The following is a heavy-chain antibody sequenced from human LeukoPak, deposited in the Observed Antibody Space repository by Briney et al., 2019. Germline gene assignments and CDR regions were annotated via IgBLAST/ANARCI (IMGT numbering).Heavy chain of an antibody. CDR3: AKVQSGGGSDY. CDR2: ISYDGSNK. D-gene: IGHD3-16*01. J-gene: IGHJ4*02. V-gene: IGHV3-30*18. CDR1: GFTFSSYG. Sequence: GGSLRLSCAASGFTFSSYGMHWVRQDPGKGLEWVAVISYDGSNKYYADSVKGRFTISRDNSKNTLYLQMNSLRAEDTAVYYCAKVQSGGGSDYWGQGTLVTVSS.